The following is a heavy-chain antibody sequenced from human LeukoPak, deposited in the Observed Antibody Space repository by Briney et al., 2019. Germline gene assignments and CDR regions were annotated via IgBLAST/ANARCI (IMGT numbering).Heavy chain of an antibody. V-gene: IGHV3-23*01. CDR3: AKGVAVASPYYFDY. CDR1: GFTFSSYA. Sequence: GGSLRLSCAASGFTFSSYAMSWVRQAPGKGLEWVSPISGSGSSTYYADSVKGRFTISRDNSKNTLYLQMNSLRAEDTAIYYCAKGVAVASPYYFDYWGQGTLVTVSS. CDR2: ISGSGSST. J-gene: IGHJ4*02. D-gene: IGHD6-19*01.